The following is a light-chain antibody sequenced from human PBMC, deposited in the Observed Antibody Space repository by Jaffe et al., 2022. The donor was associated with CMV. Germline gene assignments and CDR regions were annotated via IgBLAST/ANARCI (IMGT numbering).Light chain of an antibody. J-gene: IGLJ3*02. CDR2: AFN. CDR1: SSNIGAGSD. Sequence: QSVLTQPPSVSGAPGQRVTISCTGSSSNIGAGSDVHWYQQLPGTAPKLLIYAFNNRPSGVPDRFSGSKSDTSASLAITGLQPEDEADYYCQSYDNSLRVFGGGTKLTVL. CDR3: QSYDNSLRV. V-gene: IGLV1-40*01.